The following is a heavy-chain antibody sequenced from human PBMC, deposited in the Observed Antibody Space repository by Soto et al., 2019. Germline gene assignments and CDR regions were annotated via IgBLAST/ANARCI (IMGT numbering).Heavy chain of an antibody. J-gene: IGHJ5*02. CDR3: AKDPNSSGWAQDELGVETLEYNWFDP. V-gene: IGHV3-23*01. CDR1: GFTFSSYA. Sequence: HPGGSLRLSCAASGFTFSSYAMSWVRQAPGKGLEWVSAISGSGGSTYYADSVKGRFTISRDNSKNTLYLQMNSLRAEDTAVYYCAKDPNSSGWAQDELGVETLEYNWFDPWGQGTLVTVSS. CDR2: ISGSGGST. D-gene: IGHD6-19*01.